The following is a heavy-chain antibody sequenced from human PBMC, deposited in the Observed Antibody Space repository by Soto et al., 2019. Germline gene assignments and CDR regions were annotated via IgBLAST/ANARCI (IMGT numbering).Heavy chain of an antibody. J-gene: IGHJ6*02. CDR1: GDSLRGQS. CDR2: LDQSGGT. D-gene: IGHD6-19*01. Sequence: PSETLSLTCAVVGDSLRGQSWNWIRQSPGKGLEWIGELDQSGGTNYNPSLKSRAIISDDTSKNQFSLTLTSVTAADTAVYYCAREDRYGWSGARLDVWGQGNTVTVSS. V-gene: IGHV4-34*01. CDR3: AREDRYGWSGARLDV.